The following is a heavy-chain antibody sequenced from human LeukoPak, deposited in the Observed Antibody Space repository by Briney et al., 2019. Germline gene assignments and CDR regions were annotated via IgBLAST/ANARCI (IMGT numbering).Heavy chain of an antibody. Sequence: SETLSLTCTVSGASIRSGGYYWSWIRQHPGKGLEWLGCIQDSRTTYYNPSLKSRLTISAGTSQNQFSLRLNFVTAADTAMYYRATRRDYQAYDHWGQGTLVTVSS. CDR1: GASIRSGGYY. J-gene: IGHJ4*02. V-gene: IGHV4-31*03. CDR2: IQDSRTT. CDR3: ATRRDYQAYDH. D-gene: IGHD3-16*01.